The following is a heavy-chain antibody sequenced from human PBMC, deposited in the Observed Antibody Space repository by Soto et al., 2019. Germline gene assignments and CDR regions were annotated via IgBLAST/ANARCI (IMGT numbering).Heavy chain of an antibody. CDR3: ARVFSSGSGWMYYFDF. CDR1: SDSISGENW. Sequence: QVQLQESGPGLVKSSETLSLTCTVSSDSISGENWWSWVRQPPGMGLEWIGEIFHTGGNNYNPSLRSRVTMEVDKSKNQFSRKLISATAADTAVYYCARVFSSGSGWMYYFDFWSQGTLVFVSS. CDR2: IFHTGGN. J-gene: IGHJ4*02. D-gene: IGHD3-16*01. V-gene: IGHV4-4*02.